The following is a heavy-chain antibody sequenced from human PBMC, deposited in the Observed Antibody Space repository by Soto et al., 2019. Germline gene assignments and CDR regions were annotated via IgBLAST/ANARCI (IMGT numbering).Heavy chain of an antibody. V-gene: IGHV1-2*02. CDR3: ARDKWLVPFDY. Sequence: ASVKVSCKASGYTFTVYYMHCVVQAPGQGLEWMGCINPNSGGTNYAQKFQGRVTMTRDTSISTAYMELSRLRSDDTAVYYCARDKWLVPFDYWGQGTLVTVSS. CDR1: GYTFTVYY. J-gene: IGHJ4*02. D-gene: IGHD6-19*01. CDR2: INPNSGGT.